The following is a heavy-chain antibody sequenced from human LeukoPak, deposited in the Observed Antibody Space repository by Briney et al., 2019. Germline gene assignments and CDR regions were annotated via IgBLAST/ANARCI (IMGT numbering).Heavy chain of an antibody. CDR3: ARQLGYYYGSGSYYH. Sequence: PSETLSLTCTVSGGSISSSNYYWGWIRQSPGKGLEWIGSIYYSGSTYYSPSLKSRVTISADTSKNQFSLKLSSVTAADTAVYYCARQLGYYYGSGSYYHWGQGTLVTVSS. J-gene: IGHJ5*02. CDR1: GGSISSSNYY. D-gene: IGHD3-10*01. V-gene: IGHV4-39*01. CDR2: IYYSGST.